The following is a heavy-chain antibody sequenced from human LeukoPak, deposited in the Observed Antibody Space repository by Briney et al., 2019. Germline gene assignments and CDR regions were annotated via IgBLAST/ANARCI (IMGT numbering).Heavy chain of an antibody. V-gene: IGHV3-23*01. CDR3: ARGFGELFY. Sequence: GGSLRLSCAASGFTFSSYAMSWVRQAPGRGLEWVSGISASVGSAYYADSVKGRFTISRDNSKNTLYLQMSSLRAEDTAVYYCARGFGELFYWGQGTLVTVSS. CDR2: ISASVGSA. CDR1: GFTFSSYA. J-gene: IGHJ4*02. D-gene: IGHD3-10*01.